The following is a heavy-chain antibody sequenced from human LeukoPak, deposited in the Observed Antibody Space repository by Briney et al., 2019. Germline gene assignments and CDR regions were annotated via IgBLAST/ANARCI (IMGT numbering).Heavy chain of an antibody. CDR1: GFTFSSYA. J-gene: IGHJ6*02. CDR2: ISGSGGST. D-gene: IGHD3-22*01. V-gene: IGHV3-23*01. CDR3: ANSVSSYYDSSGYESSYYYGMDV. Sequence: PGGSLRLSCAASGFTFSSYAMSWVRQAPGKGLEWVSAISGSGGSTYYADSVKGRFTISRDNSKNTLYLQMNSLRAEDTAVCYCANSVSSYYDSSGYESSYYYGMDVWGQGTTVTVSS.